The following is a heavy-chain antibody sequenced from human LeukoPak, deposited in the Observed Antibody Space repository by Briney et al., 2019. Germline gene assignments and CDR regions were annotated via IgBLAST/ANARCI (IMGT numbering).Heavy chain of an antibody. D-gene: IGHD3-10*01. V-gene: IGHV4-34*01. CDR2: INHSGST. CDR3: ARAGYYGSGSPLQIYYDGMDV. Sequence: SETLSLTCAVYGGSFSGYYWSWIRQPPGKGLEWIGEINHSGSTNYNPSLKSRVTISVDTSKNQFSLKLRSVTAADTAVYYCARAGYYGSGSPLQIYYDGMDVWGQGTTVTVSS. J-gene: IGHJ6*02. CDR1: GGSFSGYY.